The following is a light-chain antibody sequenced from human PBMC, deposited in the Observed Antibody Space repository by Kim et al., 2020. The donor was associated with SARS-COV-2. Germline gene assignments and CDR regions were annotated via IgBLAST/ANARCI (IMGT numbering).Light chain of an antibody. CDR2: GVT. J-gene: IGLJ1*01. V-gene: IGLV2-18*02. Sequence: QSALTQPSSVSGSPGQSVTISCTGTSSDVGSNNRVSWYQQPPGTAPKLMIYGVTNRPSGVPDRFSGSRSGNTASLTISGLQAEDEADYYCASYTNRISYVFGTGTKVTVL. CDR1: SSDVGSNNR. CDR3: ASYTNRISYV.